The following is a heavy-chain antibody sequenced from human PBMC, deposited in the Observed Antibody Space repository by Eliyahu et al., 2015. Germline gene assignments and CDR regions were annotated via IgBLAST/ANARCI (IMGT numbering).Heavy chain of an antibody. J-gene: IGHJ4*02. CDR2: ISIDGSKK. CDR1: XFTLXGNG. D-gene: IGHD2-15*01. Sequence: QVQLVESGGGVVQPXXXLRLPCAASXFTLXGNGMHXVRQAPGKGLEWVAVISIDGSKKKYADSVRGRFTISRDNSKNTLYLDMNSLRTEDTAVYYCAKGCSDGDICYIIDYWGQGTLVSVSS. CDR3: AKGCSDGDICYIIDY. V-gene: IGHV3-30*18.